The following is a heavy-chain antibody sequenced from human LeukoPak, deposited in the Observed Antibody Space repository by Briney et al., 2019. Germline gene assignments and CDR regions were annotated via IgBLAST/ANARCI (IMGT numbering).Heavy chain of an antibody. D-gene: IGHD6-13*01. Sequence: GGSLRLSCAASGFRFNTYWMNWVRQAPGKGLEWVSSISGSSSYIYYADSVKGRFTISRDNAKNSLYLQMNSLRAEDTAVYYCAAPREIAAATLFDYWGQGTLVTVSS. CDR1: GFRFNTYW. CDR3: AAPREIAAATLFDY. J-gene: IGHJ4*02. V-gene: IGHV3-21*04. CDR2: ISGSSSYI.